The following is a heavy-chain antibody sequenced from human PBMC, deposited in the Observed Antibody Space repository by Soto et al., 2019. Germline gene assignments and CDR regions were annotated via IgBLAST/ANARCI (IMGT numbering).Heavy chain of an antibody. CDR2: INAGDGNT. V-gene: IGHV1-3*01. J-gene: IGHJ6*02. CDR3: ARPFSTTTAGLWGIHYYGLDV. D-gene: IGHD2-21*01. Sequence: QVHLVQSGAEVKKPGASVKVSCKASGYTFTTYSMHWVRQAPGQRLEWMGWINAGDGNTKYSQRFQGRVTITRDTSASTAYMELSSLRSEDTAVYYCARPFSTTTAGLWGIHYYGLDVWGQGTTVTVSS. CDR1: GYTFTTYS.